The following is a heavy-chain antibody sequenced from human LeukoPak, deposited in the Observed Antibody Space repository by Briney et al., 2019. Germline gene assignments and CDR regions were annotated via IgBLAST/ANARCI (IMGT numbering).Heavy chain of an antibody. Sequence: SQTLSLTCTVSGGSISSSDYYWTWIRQHPGKGLEWVGYVHYSGSASYNPSLKSRVTISGDMSKNQFSLKLSSVTAADTAVHYCARRRMDYDYWGQGTLVTVSS. CDR1: GGSISSSDYY. V-gene: IGHV4-31*03. J-gene: IGHJ4*02. CDR2: VHYSGSA. CDR3: ARRRMDYDY. D-gene: IGHD2-15*01.